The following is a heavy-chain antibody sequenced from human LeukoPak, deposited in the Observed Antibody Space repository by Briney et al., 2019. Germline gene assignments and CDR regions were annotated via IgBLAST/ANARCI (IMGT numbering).Heavy chain of an antibody. CDR1: GFTFSSYG. CDR3: AKDQSPYYYGSGRGLRSHNWFDP. CDR2: ISYVGSNK. D-gene: IGHD3-10*01. J-gene: IGHJ5*02. V-gene: IGHV3-30*18. Sequence: GGSLRLSCAASGFTFSSYGMHWVRQAPGKGLKGVAVISYVGSNKYYADSVKGRFTISRDNSKNTLYLQMNSLRAEDTAVYYCAKDQSPYYYGSGRGLRSHNWFDPWGQGTLVTVSS.